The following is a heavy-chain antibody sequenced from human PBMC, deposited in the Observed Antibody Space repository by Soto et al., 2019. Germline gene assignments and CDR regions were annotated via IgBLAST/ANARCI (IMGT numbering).Heavy chain of an antibody. D-gene: IGHD6-19*01. CDR1: GGTFSSYA. CDR2: IIPINGKA. J-gene: IGHJ6*03. CDR3: ARVSGYYYYYMDV. Sequence: SVKVSCKASGGTFSSYAISWVRHAPGQGLEWMGWIIPINGKANYAQKLQGRVTMTTDTSTSTAYMELRSLRSDDTAVYYCARVSGYYYYYMDVWGKGSTVTVSS. V-gene: IGHV1-69*10.